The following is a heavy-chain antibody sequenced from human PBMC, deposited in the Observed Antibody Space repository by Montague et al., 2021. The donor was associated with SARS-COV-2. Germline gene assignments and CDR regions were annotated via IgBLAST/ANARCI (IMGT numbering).Heavy chain of an antibody. J-gene: IGHJ4*02. V-gene: IGHV1-24*01. CDR2: FDPEDGET. CDR3: ATGGWWLSAIGY. Sequence: SVKVSCKVSGYTLNEIAMHWVRQAPGKGLEWMGSFDPEDGETMYAHRLQGRVTMTEDTSTDTAYMELNSLRYDDTAVYYCATGGWWLSAIGYWGQGTQVTVSS. D-gene: IGHD6-19*01. CDR1: GYTLNEIA.